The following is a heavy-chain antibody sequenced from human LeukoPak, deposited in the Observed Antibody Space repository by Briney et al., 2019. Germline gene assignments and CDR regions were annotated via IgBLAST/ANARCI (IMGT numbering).Heavy chain of an antibody. V-gene: IGHV3-43*02. CDR3: AKDMGDSSVVYGMDV. CDR2: TSGDGGSI. J-gene: IGHJ6*02. CDR1: GFTFDDYA. D-gene: IGHD3-22*01. Sequence: VGSLRHSCAASGFTFDDYALHWVRHALGKGVEWVSLTSGDGGSIYYADSVKGRFTISRDNSKNSLYLQMNSLRTEDTALYYCAKDMGDSSVVYGMDVWGQGATVTVSS.